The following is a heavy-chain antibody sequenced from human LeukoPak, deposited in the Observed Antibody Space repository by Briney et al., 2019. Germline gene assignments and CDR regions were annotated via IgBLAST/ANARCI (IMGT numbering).Heavy chain of an antibody. Sequence: GGSLRLSCAASGFTFSSYAMRWVRQAPGKGLEWVAVISYDGSNKYYADSVKGRFTISRDNSKNTLYLQMNSLRAEDTAVYYCARVKQGAFDIWGQGTMVTVSS. CDR2: ISYDGSNK. CDR1: GFTFSSYA. CDR3: ARVKQGAFDI. J-gene: IGHJ3*02. V-gene: IGHV3-30*04.